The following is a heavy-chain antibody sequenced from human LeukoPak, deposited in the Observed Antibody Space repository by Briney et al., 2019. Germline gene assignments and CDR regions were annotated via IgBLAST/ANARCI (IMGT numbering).Heavy chain of an antibody. CDR3: ARGRAGSLDY. CDR2: INHSGST. Sequence: SETLSLTCAVYGGSFSGYYWSWIRQPPGKGLEWIGEINHSGSTNYDPSLKSRVTISVDTSKNQFSLKLSSVTAADTAVYYCARGRAGSLDYWGQGTLVTVSS. CDR1: GGSFSGYY. J-gene: IGHJ4*02. V-gene: IGHV4-34*01. D-gene: IGHD3-10*01.